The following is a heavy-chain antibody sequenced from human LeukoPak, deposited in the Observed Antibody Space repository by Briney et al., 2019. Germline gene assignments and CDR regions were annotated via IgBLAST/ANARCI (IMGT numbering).Heavy chain of an antibody. V-gene: IGHV1-18*01. CDR1: GYTFTSYG. J-gene: IGHJ3*02. CDR3: ATDKIVGAYCGGDCYLGGAFDI. D-gene: IGHD2-21*02. Sequence: ASVKVSCKASGYTFTSYGISWVRQAPGQGLEWMGWISAYNGSTNYAQKLQGRVTMTTDTSTSTAYMELRSLRSGDTAVYWRATDKIVGAYCGGDCYLGGAFDIWGQGTMVTVSS. CDR2: ISAYNGST.